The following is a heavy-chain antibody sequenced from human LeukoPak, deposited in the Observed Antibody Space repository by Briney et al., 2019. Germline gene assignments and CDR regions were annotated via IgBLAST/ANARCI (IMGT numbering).Heavy chain of an antibody. D-gene: IGHD5-18*01. CDR1: GFIFSSYG. CDR3: AKDVSGYTYGSRPYYYHSMDV. CDR2: TRYDGSDI. J-gene: IGHJ6*03. V-gene: IGHV3-30*02. Sequence: GGSLRLSCGASGFIFSSYGMHWVRQAPGKGLEWVAFTRYDGSDIYYADSVKGRFTISRDNSKNTLYLQMNSLRAEDTAVYYCAKDVSGYTYGSRPYYYHSMDVWGKGTTVTISS.